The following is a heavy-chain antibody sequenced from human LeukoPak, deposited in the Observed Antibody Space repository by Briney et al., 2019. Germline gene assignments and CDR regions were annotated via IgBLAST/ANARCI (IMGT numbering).Heavy chain of an antibody. J-gene: IGHJ6*02. D-gene: IGHD5-18*01. Sequence: GASVKVSCKASGGTFSGSAITWVRQAPGQGLEWMGRIIPVLNITSYAQKFQGSVTITADTSTSTVYMELSSLRSEETAVYYCARDQGLTAPPPYGLDVWGQGTTVIVSS. CDR2: IIPVLNIT. CDR3: ARDQGLTAPPPYGLDV. V-gene: IGHV1-69*04. CDR1: GGTFSGSA.